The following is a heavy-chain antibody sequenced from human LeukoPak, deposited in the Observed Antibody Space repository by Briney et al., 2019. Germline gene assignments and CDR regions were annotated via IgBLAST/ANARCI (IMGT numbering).Heavy chain of an antibody. CDR3: ARDKRDGYNSKIGIDAFDI. D-gene: IGHD5-24*01. CDR2: IIPSCGTA. V-gene: IGHV1-69*06. Sequence: ASEKVSCKASGGTFSIYAISWVRQAPGQGLEWMGGIIPSCGTANYAQEVQVRVTITADKSTSTAYMELDRLRSRDQAVDYCARDKRDGYNSKIGIDAFDIWGQGTMVSVFS. CDR1: GGTFSIYA. J-gene: IGHJ3*02.